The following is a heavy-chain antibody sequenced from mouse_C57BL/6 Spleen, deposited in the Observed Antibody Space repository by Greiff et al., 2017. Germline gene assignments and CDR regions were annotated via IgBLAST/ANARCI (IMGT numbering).Heavy chain of an antibody. V-gene: IGHV1-22*01. Sequence: VQLQQSGPELVKPGASVKMSCKASGYTFTDYNMHWVKQSHGKSLEWIGYINPNNGGTSSNQKFKGKATLTVNKSSSTAYMELRSLTSEDSAVYYCARPYDAPYAMDYWGQGTSVTVSS. J-gene: IGHJ4*01. CDR1: GYTFTDYN. D-gene: IGHD2-3*01. CDR2: INPNNGGT. CDR3: ARPYDAPYAMDY.